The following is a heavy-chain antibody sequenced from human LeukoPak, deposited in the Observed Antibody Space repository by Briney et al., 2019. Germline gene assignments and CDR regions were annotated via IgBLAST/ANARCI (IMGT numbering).Heavy chain of an antibody. CDR2: INAGNGNT. CDR1: GYTFTSYA. J-gene: IGHJ6*04. V-gene: IGHV1-3*01. D-gene: IGHD2-2*01. CDR3: AREYEDIVVVPAGGYYGMDV. Sequence: ASVKVSCKASGYTFTSYAMHWVRQAPGQRLEWMGWINAGNGNTKYSQKFQGRVTITRDTSASTAYMELSSLRSEDTAVYYCAREYEDIVVVPAGGYYGMDVWGKGTTVTVS.